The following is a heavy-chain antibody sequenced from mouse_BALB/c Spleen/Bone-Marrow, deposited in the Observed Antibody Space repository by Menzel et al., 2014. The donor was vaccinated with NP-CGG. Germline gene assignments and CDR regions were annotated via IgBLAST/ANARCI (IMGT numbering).Heavy chain of an antibody. CDR1: GYAFTNYL. CDR3: AREIITSFAY. D-gene: IGHD1-1*01. V-gene: IGHV1-54*01. CDR2: INPGSGGT. Sequence: QVQLQQPGAELVRPGTSVKVSCKASGYAFTNYLIEWVKQRPGQGLEWIGVINPGSGGTNYNEKFKGKATLTAYKSSSTAYMQLSSLTSDDSAVYFCAREIITSFAYWGQGTLVTVSA. J-gene: IGHJ3*01.